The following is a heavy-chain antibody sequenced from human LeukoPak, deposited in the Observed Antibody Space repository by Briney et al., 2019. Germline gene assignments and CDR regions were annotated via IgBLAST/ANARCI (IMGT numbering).Heavy chain of an antibody. CDR1: GFTFSSYS. CDR3: ARDGDWVGGTIDY. V-gene: IGHV3-21*01. Sequence: GGSLRLSCAASGFTFSSYSMNWVRQAPGKGLEWVSSISSSSSYIYYADSVKGRFTISRDNAKNTLYLQMNSLRAEDTAVYYCARDGDWVGGTIDYWGQGTLVTVSS. J-gene: IGHJ4*02. CDR2: ISSSSSYI. D-gene: IGHD1-26*01.